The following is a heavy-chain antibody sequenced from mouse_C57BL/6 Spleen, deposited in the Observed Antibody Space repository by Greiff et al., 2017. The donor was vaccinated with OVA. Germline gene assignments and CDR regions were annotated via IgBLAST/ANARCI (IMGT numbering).Heavy chain of an antibody. J-gene: IGHJ2*01. V-gene: IGHV1-80*01. CDR2: IYPGDGDT. CDR3: ARSDTAQATYYLDY. D-gene: IGHD3-2*02. CDR1: GYAFSSYW. Sequence: QVQLQQSGAELVKPGASVKISCKASGYAFSSYWMNWVKQRPGKGLEWIGQIYPGDGDTNYNGKVKGKATLTADKSSSTAYMQLSSLTSEDSAVYFCARSDTAQATYYLDYWGQGTTLTVSS.